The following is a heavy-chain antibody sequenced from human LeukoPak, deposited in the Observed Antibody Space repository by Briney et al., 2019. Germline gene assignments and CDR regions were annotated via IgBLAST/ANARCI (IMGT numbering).Heavy chain of an antibody. Sequence: GASVKVSCKASGYTFTSYGISWVRQAPGQGLEWMGWISAYNGNTNYAQKFQGRVTMTRDTSISTAYMELSRLRSDDTAVYYCARGFMATSYYYYYMDVWGKGTTVTVSS. CDR3: ARGFMATSYYYYYMDV. CDR1: GYTFTSYG. CDR2: ISAYNGNT. J-gene: IGHJ6*03. V-gene: IGHV1-18*01. D-gene: IGHD5-24*01.